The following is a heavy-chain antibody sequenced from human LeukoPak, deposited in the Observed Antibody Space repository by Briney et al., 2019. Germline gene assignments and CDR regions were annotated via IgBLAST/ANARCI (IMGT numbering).Heavy chain of an antibody. J-gene: IGHJ4*02. CDR3: ARRKGHQQLGMFDY. CDR1: GFTFSSYS. CDR2: ISSSSSYI. D-gene: IGHD6-13*01. V-gene: IGHV3-21*01. Sequence: MTGGSLRLSCAASGFTFSSYSMNWVRQAPGKGLEWVSSISSSSSYIYYADSVKGRFTISRDNAKNSLYLQMNSLRAEDTAVYYCARRKGHQQLGMFDYWGQGTLVTVSS.